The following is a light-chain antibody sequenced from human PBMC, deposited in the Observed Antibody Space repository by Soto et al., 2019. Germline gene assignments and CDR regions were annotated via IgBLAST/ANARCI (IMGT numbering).Light chain of an antibody. Sequence: DTQMTQSPSSLSASVGDRVTITCQASQDISNYMSWYQQKPGKAPELLIYDASNLKTGVPSRFSGGESATDFTFTISSLQPEDVATYYCQQYDNLPLTFGGGTKVEIK. CDR3: QQYDNLPLT. CDR1: QDISNY. CDR2: DAS. V-gene: IGKV1-33*01. J-gene: IGKJ4*01.